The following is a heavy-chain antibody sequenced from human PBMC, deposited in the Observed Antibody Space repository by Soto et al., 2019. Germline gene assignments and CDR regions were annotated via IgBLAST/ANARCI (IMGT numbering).Heavy chain of an antibody. CDR2: IIPILGTA. V-gene: IGHV1-69*08. Sequence: SVKVSCKASGCTFSSYTISWVRQAPGQGLEWMGRIIPILGTANYAQKFQGRVTITADKSTSTAYMELSSLRSEDTAVYYCAKSSWPPNWFDPWGQGTLVTVSS. CDR3: AKSSWPPNWFDP. CDR1: GCTFSSYT. D-gene: IGHD6-13*01. J-gene: IGHJ5*02.